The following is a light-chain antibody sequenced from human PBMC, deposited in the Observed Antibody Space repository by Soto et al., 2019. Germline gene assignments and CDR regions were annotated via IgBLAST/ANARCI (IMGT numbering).Light chain of an antibody. V-gene: IGKV1-5*01. J-gene: IGKJ1*01. CDR1: QTIIMG. CDR3: QQYNSYSWT. Sequence: QVTQSVAALSASIRDRVKITCRASQTIIMGLAWYQQKPGKAPKLLIYDGSSLESGVPSRFSGSGSGTEFTLTISSLQPDDFATYYCQQYNSYSWTSGQGTKV. CDR2: DGS.